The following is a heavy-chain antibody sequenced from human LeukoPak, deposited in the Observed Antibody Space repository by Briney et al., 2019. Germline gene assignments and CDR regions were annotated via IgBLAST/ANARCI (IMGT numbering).Heavy chain of an antibody. CDR2: ISGSGGST. D-gene: IGHD3-10*01. CDR1: GFTFSSYA. J-gene: IGHJ4*02. CDR3: AKASMWSVLPHPRYYFDY. V-gene: IGHV3-23*01. Sequence: PGGSLRLSCAASGFTFSSYAMSWVRQAPGKGLEWVSAISGSGGSTYYADSVKGRFTISRDNSKNTLYLQMNSLRAEDTAVYYCAKASMWSVLPHPRYYFDYWGQGTLVTVSS.